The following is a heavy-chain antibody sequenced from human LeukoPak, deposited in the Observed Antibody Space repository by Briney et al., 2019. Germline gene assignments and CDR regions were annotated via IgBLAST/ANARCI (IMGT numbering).Heavy chain of an antibody. D-gene: IGHD6-13*01. Sequence: SETLSLTCTVSGGSISSYYWSWIRQPAGKGLEWIGRIYTSGSTNYNPSLKSRVTISVDTSKNQFSLKLSSVTAADTAVYYCARSVTRHIAAAGYYFDYWGQGTLVTVSS. CDR2: IYTSGST. V-gene: IGHV4-4*07. CDR3: ARSVTRHIAAAGYYFDY. J-gene: IGHJ4*02. CDR1: GGSISSYY.